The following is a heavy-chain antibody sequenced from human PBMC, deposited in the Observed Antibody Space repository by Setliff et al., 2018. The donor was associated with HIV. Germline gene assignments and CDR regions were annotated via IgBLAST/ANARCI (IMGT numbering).Heavy chain of an antibody. CDR2: IYTSGST. CDR1: GGSISSYY. V-gene: IGHV4-4*09. D-gene: IGHD6-19*01. Sequence: ASETLSLTCTVSGGSISSYYWSWIRQPPGKGLEWIGYIYTSGSTNYNPSLKSRVTISLDTSKNQFSLTLSSMTAADTAVYYCVSSRGWYGADQFDPWGQGTRVTVSS. CDR3: VSSRGWYGADQFDP. J-gene: IGHJ5*02.